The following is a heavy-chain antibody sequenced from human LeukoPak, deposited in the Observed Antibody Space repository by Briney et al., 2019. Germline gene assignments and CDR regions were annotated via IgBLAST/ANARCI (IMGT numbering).Heavy chain of an antibody. CDR2: ISYDGSNK. CDR1: GXTFSSYA. J-gene: IGHJ6*02. CDR3: ARDLHYYVAMDV. D-gene: IGHD3-10*02. Sequence: GGSLRLSCAASGXTFSSYAMHWVRQAPGKGQEWVAVISYDGSNKYYADSVKGRFTISRDNSKSMLFLQLNSLRAEDTALYYCARDLHYYVAMDVWGQGTTVTVSS. V-gene: IGHV3-30-3*01.